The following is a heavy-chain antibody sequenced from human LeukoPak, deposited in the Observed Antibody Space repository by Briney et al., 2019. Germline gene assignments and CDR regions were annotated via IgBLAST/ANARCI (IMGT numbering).Heavy chain of an antibody. V-gene: IGHV3-11*06. D-gene: IGHD3-22*01. J-gene: IGHJ4*02. CDR3: ARDYNYAFDN. CDR2: MGSDCGNA. CDR1: GFPFSKYS. Sequence: GGSLRLSCAVSGFPFSKYSMTWVRLAPGKGLGWISFMGSDCGNAKYADSVKGRITVSGHKAKNSLYLQMNSLRVEDTAVYYCARDYNYAFDNWGQGTLVTVSS.